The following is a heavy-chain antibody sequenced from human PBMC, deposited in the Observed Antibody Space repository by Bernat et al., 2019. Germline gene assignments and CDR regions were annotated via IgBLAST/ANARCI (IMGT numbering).Heavy chain of an antibody. J-gene: IGHJ6*02. V-gene: IGHV4-34*01. CDR2: INHSGST. Sequence: QVQLQQWGAGLLKPSETLSLTCAVYGGSFSGYYWSWIRQPPGKGLEWIGEINHSGSTNYNPSLKSRVTISVDTSKNQFSLKLSSVTAADTAVYYCARWGRDYYGSGSYYNVHGMDVWGQGTTVTVSS. D-gene: IGHD3-10*01. CDR1: GGSFSGYY. CDR3: ARWGRDYYGSGSYYNVHGMDV.